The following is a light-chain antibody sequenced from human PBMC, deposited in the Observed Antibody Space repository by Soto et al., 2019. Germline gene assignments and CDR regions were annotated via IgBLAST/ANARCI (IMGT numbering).Light chain of an antibody. V-gene: IGKV3-20*01. CDR2: GAS. CDR1: PSVSSSY. CDR3: QQYGSSPRT. Sequence: IVFAQCPANLSLYPGKRATLACRASPSVSSSYLAWYQQKPGQAPRILIYGASTRDTGIPDRFSGSGSWTDCTLTISRLEPEDFSVDYCQQYGSSPRTFGQGTKVDI. J-gene: IGKJ1*01.